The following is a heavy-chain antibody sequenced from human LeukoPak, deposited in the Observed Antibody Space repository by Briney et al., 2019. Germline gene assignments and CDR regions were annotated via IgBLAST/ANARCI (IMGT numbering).Heavy chain of an antibody. D-gene: IGHD2-2*02. CDR2: MNPNSGTT. J-gene: IGHJ6*02. CDR1: GYTFTSYD. Sequence: EASVRVSCKASGYTFTSYDFNWVRQAPGQGPEWIGWMNPNSGTTGYAQKFQGRVTMTRDTSTSTVYMELSSLRSEDTAVYYCARYCSSTSCYTPPYYYGMDVWGQGTTVTVSS. CDR3: ARYCSSTSCYTPPYYYGMDV. V-gene: IGHV1-8*01.